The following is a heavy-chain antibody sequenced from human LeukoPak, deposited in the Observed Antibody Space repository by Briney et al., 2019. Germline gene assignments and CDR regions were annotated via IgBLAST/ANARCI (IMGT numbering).Heavy chain of an antibody. CDR2: IIPIFGTA. CDR1: GYIFTIYG. J-gene: IGHJ3*02. CDR3: ATDSGIVGALDALDI. V-gene: IGHV1-69*13. Sequence: SVTVSCTASGYIFTIYGISWVRQAPGQGLEWMGGIIPIFGTANYAQKFQGRVTITADESTSTAYMELSSLRSEDTAVYYCATDSGIVGALDALDIWGQGTMIIVSS. D-gene: IGHD1-26*01.